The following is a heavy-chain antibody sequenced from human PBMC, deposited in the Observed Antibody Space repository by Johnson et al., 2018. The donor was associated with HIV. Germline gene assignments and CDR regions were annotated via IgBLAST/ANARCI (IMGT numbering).Heavy chain of an antibody. CDR2: IRHDGNNK. D-gene: IGHD1-26*01. Sequence: QEQLVESGGGVVQPGRSLRLSCTASGFTFSTYAMHWVRLAPGKGLEWVAFIRHDGNNKYYADSVKGRFTISRDNSKNTLSLQMNSLRAEDSALYFCASGVDAFDIWGQGTMVTVSS. CDR1: GFTFSTYA. J-gene: IGHJ3*02. V-gene: IGHV3-30*02. CDR3: ASGVDAFDI.